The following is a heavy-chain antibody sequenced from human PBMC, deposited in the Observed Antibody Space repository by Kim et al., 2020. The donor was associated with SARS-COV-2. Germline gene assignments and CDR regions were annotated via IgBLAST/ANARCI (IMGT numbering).Heavy chain of an antibody. CDR3: ATPGPYDYVWGSYRRFDY. V-gene: IGHV1-69*13. J-gene: IGHJ4*02. CDR2: IIPIFGTA. CDR1: GGTFSSYA. D-gene: IGHD3-16*02. Sequence: SVKVSCKASGGTFSSYAISWVRQAPGQGLEWMGGIIPIFGTANYAQKFQGRVTSTADESTSTAYMELSSLRSEDTAVYYCATPGPYDYVWGSYRRFDYWGQGTLVTVSS.